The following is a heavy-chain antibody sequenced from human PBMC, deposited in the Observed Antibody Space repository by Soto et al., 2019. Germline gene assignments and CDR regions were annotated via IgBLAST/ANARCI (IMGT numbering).Heavy chain of an antibody. CDR1: GFTFSSYA. CDR3: ARDYCTNGVCPIDY. CDR2: ISCDGSNK. J-gene: IGHJ4*02. V-gene: IGHV3-30-3*01. D-gene: IGHD2-8*01. Sequence: GGSLRLSCAASGFTFSSYAMHWVRQAPGKGLEWVAVISCDGSNKYYADSVKGRFTISRDNSKNTLYLQVNSLRAEDTAVYYCARDYCTNGVCPIDYWGQGTLVTVSS.